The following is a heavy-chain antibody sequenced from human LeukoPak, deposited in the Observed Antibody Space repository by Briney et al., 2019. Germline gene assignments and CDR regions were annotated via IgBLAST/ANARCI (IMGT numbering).Heavy chain of an antibody. V-gene: IGHV1-2*04. CDR1: GYTFTGYY. CDR3: ERDTGGETPSFDY. Sequence: ASVKVSCKASGYTFTGYYMHWVRQAPGQGLEWMGWINPNSGGTNYAQKFQGWVTMTRDTSISTAYMELSRLRSDDTAVYYCERDTGGETPSFDYWGQGTLVTVSS. D-gene: IGHD3-16*01. CDR2: INPNSGGT. J-gene: IGHJ4*02.